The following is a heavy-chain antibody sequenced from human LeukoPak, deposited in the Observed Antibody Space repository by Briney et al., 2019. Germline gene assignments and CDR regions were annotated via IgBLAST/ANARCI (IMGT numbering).Heavy chain of an antibody. CDR2: ISDTGGGT. J-gene: IGHJ6*04. CDR1: RFTFSSYG. V-gene: IGHV3-23*01. Sequence: PGGSLRLSCAASRFTFSSYGMTWVRQAPGKGLEWVSTISDTGGGTFYADSVKGRFTIPRDNSQNTLFLQMNRLRADDTAIYYCAKEMLRGYYYYGMDVWGEGTTVTVSS. CDR3: AKEMLRGYYYYGMDV. D-gene: IGHD3-10*01.